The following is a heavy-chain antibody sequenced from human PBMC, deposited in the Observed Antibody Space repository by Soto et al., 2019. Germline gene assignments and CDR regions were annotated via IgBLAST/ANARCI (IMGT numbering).Heavy chain of an antibody. CDR3: ARSPGITGTRASQYAMDV. Sequence: QVQLVQSGAEVKKPGSSVRVSCKASGDTFNTFAISWVRQAPGQGLEWMGGIIPIFGTSDYAQHFPGRVTISADESTNTAYLELSSLRSEDTAVYYCARSPGITGTRASQYAMDVWGQGTTVTVSS. CDR2: IIPIFGTS. CDR1: GDTFNTFA. J-gene: IGHJ6*02. D-gene: IGHD1-20*01. V-gene: IGHV1-69*01.